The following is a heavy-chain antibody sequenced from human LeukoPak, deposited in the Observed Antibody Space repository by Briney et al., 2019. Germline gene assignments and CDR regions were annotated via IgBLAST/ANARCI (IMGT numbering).Heavy chain of an antibody. Sequence: PGGSLRLSCAASGFTFSSYAMSWVRQAPGKGLEWVSVISGSGDSTHYADSVKGWFTISTDNSKNTLYLQMNSLRVEDTAVYYCAKDRYYGSGSYLGAFDIWGQGTMVTVSS. CDR2: ISGSGDST. CDR1: GFTFSSYA. CDR3: AKDRYYGSGSYLGAFDI. D-gene: IGHD3-10*01. V-gene: IGHV3-23*01. J-gene: IGHJ3*02.